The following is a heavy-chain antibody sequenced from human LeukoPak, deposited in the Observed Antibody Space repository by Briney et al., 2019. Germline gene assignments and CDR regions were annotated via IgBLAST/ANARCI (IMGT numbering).Heavy chain of an antibody. V-gene: IGHV4-59*02. CDR2: IYYTGST. D-gene: IGHD7-27*01. J-gene: IGHJ4*02. CDR1: GGSVSDYY. Sequence: SETLSLTCTISGGSVSDYYWSWIRQSPGKGLEWIGYIYYTGSTSYNPSLKSRVTISADTSKNECSLKLNSVTAADTAVYYCASRKLGNDYWGQGTLVTVSS. CDR3: ASRKLGNDY.